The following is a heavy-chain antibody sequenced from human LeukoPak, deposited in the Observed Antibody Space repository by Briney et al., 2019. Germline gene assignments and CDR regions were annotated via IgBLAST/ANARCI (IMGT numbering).Heavy chain of an antibody. D-gene: IGHD3-22*01. V-gene: IGHV3-9*03. CDR3: AKGLKYYYDSSGYQIDAFDI. CDR2: ISWNSGSI. Sequence: GGSLRLSCAASGFTFDDYAMHWARQAPGKGLEWVSGISWNSGSIGYADSVKGRFTISRDNAKNSLYLQMNSLRAEDMALYYCAKGLKYYYDSSGYQIDAFDIWGQGTMVTVSS. CDR1: GFTFDDYA. J-gene: IGHJ3*02.